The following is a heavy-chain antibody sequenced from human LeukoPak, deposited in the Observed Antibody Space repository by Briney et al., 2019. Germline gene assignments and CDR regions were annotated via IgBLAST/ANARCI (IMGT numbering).Heavy chain of an antibody. CDR2: INPNSGGT. Sequence: GAAVKVSCKASGYTFTGYYMHWVRQAPGQGLEWMGWINPNSGGTNYAQKFQGRVTMTRDTSISTAYMELSRLRSDDTAVYYCARDRTAAAGTARYWGQGTLVTVSS. D-gene: IGHD6-13*01. J-gene: IGHJ4*02. CDR1: GYTFTGYY. CDR3: ARDRTAAAGTARY. V-gene: IGHV1-2*02.